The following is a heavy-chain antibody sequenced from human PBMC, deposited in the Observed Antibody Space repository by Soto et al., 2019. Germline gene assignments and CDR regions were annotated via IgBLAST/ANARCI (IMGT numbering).Heavy chain of an antibody. V-gene: IGHV1-18*01. CDR3: ARGAFCGGAPGCRDMDV. Sequence: QIQLVQSGGEVKKPGASVTVSCKSSGYTFISHSITWVRQAPGQGLEWMGRISAYNGNTNYAQKLQGRVTMTTDTSTNTAYMELRNLRSDDTAVYYCARGAFCGGAPGCRDMDVWGQGTTVTVSS. J-gene: IGHJ6*02. CDR1: GYTFISHS. D-gene: IGHD2-21*01. CDR2: ISAYNGNT.